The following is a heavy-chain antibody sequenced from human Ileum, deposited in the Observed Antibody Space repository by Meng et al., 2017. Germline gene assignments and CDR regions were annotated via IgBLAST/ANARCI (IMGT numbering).Heavy chain of an antibody. CDR2: IDHSGGT. CDR3: ARRVGATPYAYNWLDP. D-gene: IGHD1-26*01. Sequence: QVQLPQCGAGLLEPSETLSLTCGVYCGSFSGYYWSWSRQPPGKGLEWIGEIDHSGGTNYNPSLKNRVTISVDTSNNRFSLKLSSVKAADTALYFCARRVGATPYAYNWLDPWGQGTLVTAPQ. CDR1: CGSFSGYY. V-gene: IGHV4-34*01. J-gene: IGHJ5*02.